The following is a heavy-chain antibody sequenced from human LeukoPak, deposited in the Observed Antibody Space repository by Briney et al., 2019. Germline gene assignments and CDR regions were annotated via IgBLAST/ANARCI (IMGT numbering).Heavy chain of an antibody. D-gene: IGHD3-10*01. Sequence: ASVKVSRKASGYTFTSYGISWVRQAPGQGLERMGWISAYNGNTNYAQKLQGRVTMTTDTSTSTAYMELRSLRSDDTAVYYCARPSGANRWFDPWGQGTLVTVSS. CDR3: ARPSGANRWFDP. CDR1: GYTFTSYG. J-gene: IGHJ5*02. V-gene: IGHV1-18*01. CDR2: ISAYNGNT.